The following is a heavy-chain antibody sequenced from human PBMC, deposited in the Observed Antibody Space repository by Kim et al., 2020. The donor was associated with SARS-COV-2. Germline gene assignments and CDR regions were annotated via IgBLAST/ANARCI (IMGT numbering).Heavy chain of an antibody. D-gene: IGHD1-26*01. CDR3: AADSFGYSGSYPAYYFDY. V-gene: IGHV1-58*01. J-gene: IGHJ4*02. Sequence: SVKVSCKASGFTFTSSAVQWVRQARGQRLEWIGWIVVGSGNTNYAQKFQERVTITRDMSTSTAYMELSSLRSEDTAVYYCAADSFGYSGSYPAYYFDYWGQGTLVTVSS. CDR2: IVVGSGNT. CDR1: GFTFTSSA.